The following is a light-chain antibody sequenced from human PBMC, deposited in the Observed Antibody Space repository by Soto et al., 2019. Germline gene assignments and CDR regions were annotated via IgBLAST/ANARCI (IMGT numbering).Light chain of an antibody. CDR3: CSFAGNNNLV. Sequence: QSALTQPPSASGSPGQSVTISCTGTSSDVGGYNYVSWYQQHPGKTPKLMISEVSKRPSGVPDRFSGSKSGNTASLTASGPQSEAEDDYYCCSFAGNNNLVFGGGTKVTVL. J-gene: IGLJ2*01. CDR1: SSDVGGYNY. CDR2: EVS. V-gene: IGLV2-8*01.